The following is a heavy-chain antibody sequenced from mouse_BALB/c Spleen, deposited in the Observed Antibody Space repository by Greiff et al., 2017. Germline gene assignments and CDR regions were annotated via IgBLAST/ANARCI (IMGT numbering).Heavy chain of an antibody. V-gene: IGHV14-3*02. J-gene: IGHJ4*01. D-gene: IGHD2-4*01. CDR1: GFNIKDTY. CDR2: IDPANGNT. Sequence: EVQLQQSGAEFVKPGASVKLSCTASGFNIKDTYMYWVKQRPEQGLEWIGRIDPANGNTKYDPKFQGKATIATDTSTNTAYLQLSSLTSEDTAVYTCVYDYDGDYYAMDYWGQGTSGTVSS. CDR3: VYDYDGDYYAMDY.